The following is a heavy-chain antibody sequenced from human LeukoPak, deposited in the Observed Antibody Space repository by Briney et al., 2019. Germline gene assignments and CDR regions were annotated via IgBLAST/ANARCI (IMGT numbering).Heavy chain of an antibody. CDR3: ARSYCSSTSCYLFGY. CDR2: INPSGGST. J-gene: IGHJ4*02. V-gene: IGHV1-46*01. Sequence: GSVKVSCKASGYTFTSYYMHWVRQAPGQGLEWMGIINPSGGSTSYAQKFQGRVTMTRDTSTSTVYMELSSLRSEDTAVYYCARSYCSSTSCYLFGYWGQGTLVTVSS. D-gene: IGHD2-2*01. CDR1: GYTFTSYY.